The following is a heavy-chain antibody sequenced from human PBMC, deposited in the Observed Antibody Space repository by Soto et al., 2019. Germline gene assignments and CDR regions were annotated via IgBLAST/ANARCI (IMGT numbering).Heavy chain of an antibody. D-gene: IGHD2-15*01. J-gene: IGHJ3*02. CDR3: ARDKPEDIVVVEEGSGAFDI. V-gene: IGHV3-33*01. Sequence: GGSLRLSCAASGFTFSSYGMHWVRQAPGKGLEWVAVIWYDGSNKYYADSVKGRFTISRDNSKNTLYLQMNSLRAEDTAVYYCARDKPEDIVVVEEGSGAFDIWGQGTMVTVSS. CDR1: GFTFSSYG. CDR2: IWYDGSNK.